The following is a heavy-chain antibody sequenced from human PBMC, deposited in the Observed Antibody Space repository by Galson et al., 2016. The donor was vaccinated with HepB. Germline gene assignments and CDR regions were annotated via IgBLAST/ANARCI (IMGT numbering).Heavy chain of an antibody. CDR1: ALIFSNYG. V-gene: IGHV3-30*03. CDR3: ARASYAWYYYYGMDA. J-gene: IGHJ6*02. D-gene: IGHD2/OR15-2a*01. Sequence: SLRLSCAASALIFSNYGMHWVRQAPGKGLEWVAVISSNGSDKVYADSVKGRFTISRDSSKNTVYLQMTSLRTEDTAVYYCARASYAWYYYYGMDAWGQGTTVTVSS. CDR2: ISSNGSDK.